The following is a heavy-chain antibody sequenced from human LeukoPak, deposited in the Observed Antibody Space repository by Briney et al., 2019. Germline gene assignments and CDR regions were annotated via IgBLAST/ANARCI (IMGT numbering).Heavy chain of an antibody. D-gene: IGHD6-13*01. Sequence: GASVKVSCKASGGTFSSYAISWVRQAPGQGLEWMGWINPNSGGTNYAQKFQGRVTMTRDTSISTAYMELSRLRSDDTAVYYCARDGHSSSWMFDYWGQGTLVTVSS. CDR2: INPNSGGT. J-gene: IGHJ4*02. CDR3: ARDGHSSSWMFDY. V-gene: IGHV1-2*02. CDR1: GGTFSSYA.